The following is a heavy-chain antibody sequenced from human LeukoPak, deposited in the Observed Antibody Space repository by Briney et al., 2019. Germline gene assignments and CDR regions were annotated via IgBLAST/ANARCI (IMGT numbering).Heavy chain of an antibody. J-gene: IGHJ4*02. CDR1: GGSFSGYY. CDR3: AREWWPVALPYYFDY. V-gene: IGHV4-34*01. Sequence: SEPLSLTCAVYGGSFSGYYWSGLRQPPEKGLEWIGEINHSGSTNYNPSLKSRVTISVDTSKNQFSLKLSSVTAADTAVYYCAREWWPVALPYYFDYWGQGTLVTVSS. CDR2: INHSGST. D-gene: IGHD2-8*01.